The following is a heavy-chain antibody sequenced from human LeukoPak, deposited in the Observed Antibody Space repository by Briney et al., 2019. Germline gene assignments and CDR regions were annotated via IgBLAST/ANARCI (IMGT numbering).Heavy chain of an antibody. Sequence: GGSLRLSCAASGFTLCSYWMHWVRQAPGKGLVWVSRINGDGRTTDYADSVKGRFTISRDNAKNTLYLQMNSLRAKDTAMYYCARQTAAALDFWGQGTLVTVSS. D-gene: IGHD6-13*01. V-gene: IGHV3-74*01. J-gene: IGHJ4*02. CDR2: INGDGRTT. CDR3: ARQTAAALDF. CDR1: GFTLCSYW.